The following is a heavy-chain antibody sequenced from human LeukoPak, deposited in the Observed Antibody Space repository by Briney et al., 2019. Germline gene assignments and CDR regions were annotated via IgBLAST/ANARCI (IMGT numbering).Heavy chain of an antibody. J-gene: IGHJ4*02. V-gene: IGHV4-34*01. CDR1: GGSFSGYY. CDR2: INHSGST. CDR3: ARGLRLPPYYFDY. Sequence: SETLSLTCAVYGGSFSGYYWSWIRQPPGKGLEWIGEINHSGSTNYNPSLKSRVTISVDTSKNQFSLKLSSVTAADTAVYYCARGLRLPPYYFDYWGQGALVTVSS. D-gene: IGHD4-11*01.